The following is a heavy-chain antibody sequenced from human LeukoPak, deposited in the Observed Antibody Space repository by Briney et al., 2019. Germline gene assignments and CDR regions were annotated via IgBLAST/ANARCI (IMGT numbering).Heavy chain of an antibody. CDR2: IIPIFGSA. Sequence: SVKVSCKASGDTFSSYVISWVRQAPGQGLEWMGGIIPIFGSANYAQKFQGRVTITADKSTNTAYMELSSLRSEDTAVYYCARGVKIAVVGIYYFDYWGQGTLVTVSS. D-gene: IGHD6-19*01. CDR3: ARGVKIAVVGIYYFDY. V-gene: IGHV1-69*06. CDR1: GDTFSSYV. J-gene: IGHJ4*02.